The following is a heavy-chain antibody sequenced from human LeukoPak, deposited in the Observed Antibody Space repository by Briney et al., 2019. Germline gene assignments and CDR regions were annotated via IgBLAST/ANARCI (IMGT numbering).Heavy chain of an antibody. CDR2: ISGSGGST. CDR1: GFTFNSHW. D-gene: IGHD4-17*01. J-gene: IGHJ4*02. CDR3: ANGGVDYGDFFDY. V-gene: IGHV3-23*01. Sequence: GGSLRLSCAASGFTFNSHWMHWVRQAPGKGLEWVSAISGSGGSTYYADSVKGRFTISRDNSKNTLYLQMNSLRAEDTAVYYCANGGVDYGDFFDYWGQGTLVTVSS.